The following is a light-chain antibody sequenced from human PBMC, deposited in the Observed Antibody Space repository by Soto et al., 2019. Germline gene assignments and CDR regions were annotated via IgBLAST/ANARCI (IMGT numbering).Light chain of an antibody. CDR3: QQYGSSPFT. J-gene: IGKJ3*01. V-gene: IGKV3-20*01. CDR1: QSVTSSY. Sequence: DIVLTQSPRTLSLSPGERLTLPCRASQSVTSSYLAWYQHRPGQAPRLLIYGASTKATGTPDRFSGSGSGTDFTLTISRLEPEDFAVYYCQQYGSSPFTFGPGTKVDI. CDR2: GAS.